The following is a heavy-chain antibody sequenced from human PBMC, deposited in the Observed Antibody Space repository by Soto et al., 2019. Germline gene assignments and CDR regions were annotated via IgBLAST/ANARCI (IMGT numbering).Heavy chain of an antibody. CDR1: GFAFSDHD. CDR2: ISSSGTIV. CDR3: VRDQREGLRYGMDV. V-gene: IGHV3-11*01. Sequence: PGGALRLSCAASGFAFSDHDMSWIRQAPGKGLQWVSHISSSGTIVYLADSMKGRFTMSRDNAKNSVHLHLTSLRVEDTAVYYCVRDQREGLRYGMDVWGQGTTVTVSS. J-gene: IGHJ6*02. D-gene: IGHD1-26*01.